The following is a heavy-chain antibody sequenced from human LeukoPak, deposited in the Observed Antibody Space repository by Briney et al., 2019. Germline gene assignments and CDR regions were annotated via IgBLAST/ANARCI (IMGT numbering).Heavy chain of an antibody. Sequence: PSETLSLTCTVSGGSISSYYWSWIRQPPGKGPEWIGYIYYSGSTNYNPSLKSRVTISVDTSKNQFSLRLSSVTAADTAVYYCARGPDYYDSSGYTYFDYWGQGTLVTVSS. CDR1: GGSISSYY. V-gene: IGHV4-59*01. CDR2: IYYSGST. J-gene: IGHJ4*02. D-gene: IGHD3-22*01. CDR3: ARGPDYYDSSGYTYFDY.